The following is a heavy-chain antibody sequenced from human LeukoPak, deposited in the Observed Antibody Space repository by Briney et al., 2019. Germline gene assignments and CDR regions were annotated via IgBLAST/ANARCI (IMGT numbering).Heavy chain of an antibody. D-gene: IGHD3-10*01. CDR3: ARGRASDNWFDP. CDR1: GGSISSGGYS. CDR2: IYHSGST. V-gene: IGHV4-30-2*01. Sequence: SQTLSLTCAVSGGSISSGGYSWSWIRQPPGKGLEWIGYIYHSGSTYYNPSLKSRVTISVDRSKNQFSLKLSSVTAADTAVYYCARGRASDNWFDPWGQGTLVTVSS. J-gene: IGHJ5*02.